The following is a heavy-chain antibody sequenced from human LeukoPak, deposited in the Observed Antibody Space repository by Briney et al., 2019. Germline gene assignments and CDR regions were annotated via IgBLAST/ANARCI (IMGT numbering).Heavy chain of an antibody. J-gene: IGHJ4*02. D-gene: IGHD2-15*01. CDR1: PSTLRLDG. CDR3: GTENGAANDY. V-gene: IGHV3-74*01. Sequence: GGTLRLSCIALPSTLRLDGRVRGGQAPGTGLVSVSRINSHGSRTGYADSVKGRFTIYRDNAKNTPNSLQLSLVTEEATGFYCGTENGAANDYWGQGTLVTVSS. CDR2: INSHGSRT.